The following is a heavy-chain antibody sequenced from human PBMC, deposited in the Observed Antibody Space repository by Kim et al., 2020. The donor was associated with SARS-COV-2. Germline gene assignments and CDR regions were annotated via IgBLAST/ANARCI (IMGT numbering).Heavy chain of an antibody. Sequence: SVKVSCKASGGTFSSYAISWVRQAPGQGLEWMGGIIPIFGTANYAQKFQGRVTITADESTSTAYMELSSLRSEDTAVYYCARDWTLLAYCGGDCDEGFDPWGQGTLVTVSS. D-gene: IGHD2-21*02. CDR1: GGTFSSYA. V-gene: IGHV1-69*13. CDR2: IIPIFGTA. J-gene: IGHJ5*02. CDR3: ARDWTLLAYCGGDCDEGFDP.